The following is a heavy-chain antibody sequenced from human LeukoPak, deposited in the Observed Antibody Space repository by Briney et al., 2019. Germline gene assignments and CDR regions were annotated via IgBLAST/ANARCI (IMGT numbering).Heavy chain of an antibody. CDR2: IRYDGSNK. Sequence: GGSLRLSCGASGFTFSSYGMHWVRQAPGKGLEWVAFIRYDGSNKYYADSVKGRFTISRDNSKNTLYLQMNSLRAEDTAVYYCAKTRYSYGYYFDYWGQGTLVTVSS. J-gene: IGHJ4*02. V-gene: IGHV3-30*02. CDR3: AKTRYSYGYYFDY. CDR1: GFTFSSYG. D-gene: IGHD5-18*01.